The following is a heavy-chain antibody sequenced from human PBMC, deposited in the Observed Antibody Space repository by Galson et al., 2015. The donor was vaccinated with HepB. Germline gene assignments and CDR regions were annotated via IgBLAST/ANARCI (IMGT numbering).Heavy chain of an antibody. V-gene: IGHV3-9*01. J-gene: IGHJ6*02. CDR3: ARDLPVGMSHSGGMDV. CDR1: GFTFDDYA. Sequence: SLRLSCAASGFTFDDYAMRWVRQAPGKGLEWVSGISWNSGSIGYADSVKGRFTISRDNSKNTLYLQMNSLRAEDTAVYYCARDLPVGMSHSGGMDVWGQGTTVTVSS. D-gene: IGHD1-14*01. CDR2: ISWNSGSI.